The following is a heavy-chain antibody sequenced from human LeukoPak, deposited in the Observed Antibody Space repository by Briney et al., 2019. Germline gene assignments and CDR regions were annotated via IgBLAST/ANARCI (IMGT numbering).Heavy chain of an antibody. CDR2: IRSKTDGGTP. CDR1: GFTYRKAW. J-gene: IGHJ5*02. CDR3: ARGALRWFDL. V-gene: IGHV3-15*07. Sequence: GVSLRLFCAATGFTYRKAWMNWVRQAPGKGLECVGRIRSKTDGGTPDYAGHVEGRFTISRDHSKNTLSLQMNSLKTDDTGVYYCARGALRWFDLRGQGTLVSVSS.